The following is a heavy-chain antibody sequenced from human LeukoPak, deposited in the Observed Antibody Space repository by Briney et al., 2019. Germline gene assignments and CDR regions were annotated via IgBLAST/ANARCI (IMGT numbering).Heavy chain of an antibody. J-gene: IGHJ6*02. CDR2: ISSSSSYI. V-gene: IGHV3-21*01. CDR3: ARDGQWLAYYYYYGMDV. Sequence: NPGGSLRLSCAASGFTLSNYAMSWVRQAPGKGLEWVSSISSSSSYIYYADSVKGRFTISRDNAKNSLYLQMNSLRAEDTAVYYCARDGQWLAYYYYYGMDVWGQGTTVTVSS. CDR1: GFTLSNYA. D-gene: IGHD6-19*01.